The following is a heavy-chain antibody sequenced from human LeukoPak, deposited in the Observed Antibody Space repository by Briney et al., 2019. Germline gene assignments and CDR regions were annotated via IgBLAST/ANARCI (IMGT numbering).Heavy chain of an antibody. CDR2: MNPHSGKP. CDR1: LYTFTRLD. CDR3: ARRKRVSWYLDL. J-gene: IGHJ2*01. Sequence: ASVQVSFTACLYTFTRLDINGVGQASCQGVDWMGWMNPHSGKPGFAQKFQGKVTLTRHTSISTAYMEPSSLRSEASGIYYFARRKRVSWYLDLWGRGTPVTVSS. D-gene: IGHD6-13*01. V-gene: IGHV1-8*01.